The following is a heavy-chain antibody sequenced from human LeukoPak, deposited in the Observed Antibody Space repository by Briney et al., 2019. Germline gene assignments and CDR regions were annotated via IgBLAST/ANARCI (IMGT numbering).Heavy chain of an antibody. V-gene: IGHV3-23*01. CDR2: ISGSGGST. J-gene: IGHJ5*02. CDR3: ASRGSDIVAPFDP. Sequence: GGSLRLSCAASGFTFSSYAMSWVRQAPGKGLEWVSAISGSGGSTYYADSVKGRFTISRDNSKNTLYLQMNSLRAEDTAVYFCASRGSDIVAPFDPWGQGTLVTVSS. CDR1: GFTFSSYA. D-gene: IGHD2-15*01.